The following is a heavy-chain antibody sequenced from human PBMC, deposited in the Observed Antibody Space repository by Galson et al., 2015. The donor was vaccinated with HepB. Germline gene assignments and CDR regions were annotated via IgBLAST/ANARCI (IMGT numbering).Heavy chain of an antibody. J-gene: IGHJ4*02. D-gene: IGHD2-2*01. CDR3: AFLKQVVIVPVIGGALDY. V-gene: IGHV3-21*04. CDR1: GFTFSSYS. CDR2: ISSSSSYT. Sequence: SLRLSCAASGFTFSSYSMNWVRQAPGKGLEWVSSISSSSSYTYYADSVKGRFTISRDNSKNTLYLQMNSLRAEDTAVYYCAFLKQVVIVPVIGGALDYWGQGTLVTVSS.